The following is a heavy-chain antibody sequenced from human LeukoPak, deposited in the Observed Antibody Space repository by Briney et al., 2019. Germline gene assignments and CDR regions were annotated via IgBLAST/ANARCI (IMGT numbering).Heavy chain of an antibody. CDR1: GGSISSSSYY. CDR2: IYYSGST. Sequence: SETLSLTCTVSGGSISSSSYYWGWIRQPPGKGLEWIGSIYYSGSTYYNPSLKSRVTISVDTSKNQFSLKLSSVTAADTAVYYCARMFFPAMGVGYCSSTSCQPPYYFDYWGQGTLVTVSS. J-gene: IGHJ4*02. D-gene: IGHD2-2*01. V-gene: IGHV4-39*01. CDR3: ARMFFPAMGVGYCSSTSCQPPYYFDY.